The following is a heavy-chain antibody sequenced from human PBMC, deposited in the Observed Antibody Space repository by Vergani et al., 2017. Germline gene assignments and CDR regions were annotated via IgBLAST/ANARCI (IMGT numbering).Heavy chain of an antibody. CDR3: AKEGYGDYFVHAFDI. CDR1: GFKFSQFG. Sequence: QVQLVESGGGVVQPGTSLRLSCEASGFKFSQFGMHWVRQGPGKGLEWVAFIRYDGSNKYYADSVKGRFTISRDNSKNTLYLQMNSLRAEDTAVYYCAKEGYGDYFVHAFDIWGQGTMVTVSS. J-gene: IGHJ3*02. D-gene: IGHD4-17*01. V-gene: IGHV3-30*02. CDR2: IRYDGSNK.